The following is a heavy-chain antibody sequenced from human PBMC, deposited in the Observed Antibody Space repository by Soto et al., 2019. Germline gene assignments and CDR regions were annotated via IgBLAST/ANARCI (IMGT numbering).Heavy chain of an antibody. CDR3: AKDWSMIDALVGY. D-gene: IGHD3-22*01. Sequence: GGSLRLSCAASGFTFSSYGMHWVRQAPGKGLEWVAVISYDGSNKYYADSVKGRFAISRDNSKNTLYLQMNSLRAEDTAVYYCAKDWSMIDALVGYWGQGT. V-gene: IGHV3-30*18. J-gene: IGHJ4*02. CDR2: ISYDGSNK. CDR1: GFTFSSYG.